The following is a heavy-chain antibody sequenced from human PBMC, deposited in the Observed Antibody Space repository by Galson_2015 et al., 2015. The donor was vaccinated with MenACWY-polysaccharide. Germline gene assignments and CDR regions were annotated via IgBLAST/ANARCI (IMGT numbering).Heavy chain of an antibody. D-gene: IGHD2-2*01. V-gene: IGHV3-11*01. CDR1: GLGFHEFY. CDR2: ISSSGRVT. CDR3: VKGDILVPAAIIAGS. Sequence: SLRLSCAGSGLGFHEFYMSWIRQAPGKGLEWISYISSSGRVTKYADSVKGRFTISRDNAKNSLYLQMHSLRIEDTAVYYCVKGDILVPAAIIAGSWGQGALITVSS. J-gene: IGHJ5*02.